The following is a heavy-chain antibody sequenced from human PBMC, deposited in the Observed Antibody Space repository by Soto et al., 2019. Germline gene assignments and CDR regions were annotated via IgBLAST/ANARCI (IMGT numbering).Heavy chain of an antibody. CDR2: ISYDGSNK. Sequence: QVQLVESGGGVVQPGRSLRLSCAASGFTFSSYAMHWVRQAPGKGLEWVAVISYDGSNKYYADSVKGRFTISRDNSKNTLYLQMNSLRAEDTAVYYCARDLEVEWLLIQNDAFDIWGQGTMVTVSS. CDR1: GFTFSSYA. J-gene: IGHJ3*02. D-gene: IGHD3-3*01. V-gene: IGHV3-30-3*01. CDR3: ARDLEVEWLLIQNDAFDI.